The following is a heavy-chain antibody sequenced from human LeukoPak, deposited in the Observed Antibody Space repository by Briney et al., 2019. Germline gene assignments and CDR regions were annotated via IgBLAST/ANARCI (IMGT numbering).Heavy chain of an antibody. Sequence: GGSLRLSCAVSGFTLSTYTMSWVRQAPGKGLEWVSSISDDVNSTSYADSVKGRFTISRDNSKNTPYLQIKSLRVEDTAVYYCAKDRIWTPTYFDHWGQGTLVTVSS. CDR1: GFTLSTYT. V-gene: IGHV3-23*01. CDR3: AKDRIWTPTYFDH. CDR2: ISDDVNST. D-gene: IGHD2/OR15-2a*01. J-gene: IGHJ4*02.